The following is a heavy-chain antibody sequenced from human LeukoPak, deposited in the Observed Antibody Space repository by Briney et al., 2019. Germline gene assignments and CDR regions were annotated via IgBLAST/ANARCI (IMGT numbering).Heavy chain of an antibody. Sequence: PSETLSLTCGVSGVSITSGSYYWGWIRQPPGKGLEWIGSVHHSGNNHSNPPLKSRVTVSVDTSKNHFSLKLKSVTAADTAVFYCARSRWIAAGPFDYWGQGSLVTVSS. D-gene: IGHD6-13*01. CDR1: GVSITSGSYY. CDR2: VHHSGNN. CDR3: ARSRWIAAGPFDY. J-gene: IGHJ4*02. V-gene: IGHV4-39*02.